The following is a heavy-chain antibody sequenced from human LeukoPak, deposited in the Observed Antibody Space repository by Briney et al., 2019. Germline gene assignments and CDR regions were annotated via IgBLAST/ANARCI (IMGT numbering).Heavy chain of an antibody. CDR1: GFTFSNYA. V-gene: IGHV3-23*01. CDR2: ITGSGGNT. CDR3: AKWGDYDVLTGYYVSDY. Sequence: GGSLRLSCAASGFTFSNYAMSWVRQAPGKGLEWVSAITGSGGNTYYADSVKGRFIISRDNSKNTVFLQMNSLRAEDTAVYCCAKWGDYDVLTGYYVSDYWGQGTLVTVSS. D-gene: IGHD3-9*01. J-gene: IGHJ4*02.